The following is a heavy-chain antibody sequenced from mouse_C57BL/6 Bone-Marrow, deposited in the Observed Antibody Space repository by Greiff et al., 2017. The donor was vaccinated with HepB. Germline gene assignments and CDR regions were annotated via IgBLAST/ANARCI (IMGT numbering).Heavy chain of an antibody. J-gene: IGHJ3*01. Sequence: QVHVKQPGAELVMPGASVKLSCKASGYTFTSYWMHWVKQRPGQGLEWIGEIDPSDSYTNYNQKFKGKSTLTVDKSSSTAYMQLSSLTSEDSAVYYCARGGWFAYWGQGTLVTVSA. CDR2: IDPSDSYT. V-gene: IGHV1-69*01. CDR3: ARGGWFAY. CDR1: GYTFTSYW.